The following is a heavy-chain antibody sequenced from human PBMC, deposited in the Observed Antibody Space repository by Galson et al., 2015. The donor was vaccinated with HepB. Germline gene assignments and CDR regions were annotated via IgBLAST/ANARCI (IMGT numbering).Heavy chain of an antibody. CDR2: INPDGSEK. D-gene: IGHD3-10*01. CDR3: ARRISLVRGIITKPDYYYGMDV. CDR1: EFTFSSYW. Sequence: SLRLSCAASEFTFSSYWMNWVRQAPGKGLEWVANINPDGSEKYYVASLKGRFTISRDNAKNSLYLHMDSLRVEDTAVYYCARRISLVRGIITKPDYYYGMDVWGQGTTVTV. V-gene: IGHV3-7*03. J-gene: IGHJ6*02.